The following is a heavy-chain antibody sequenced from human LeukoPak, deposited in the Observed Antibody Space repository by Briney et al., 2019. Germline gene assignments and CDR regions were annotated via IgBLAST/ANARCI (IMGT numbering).Heavy chain of an antibody. CDR3: SRSMTNDAFDI. CDR1: GFTFSNAW. D-gene: IGHD2/OR15-2a*01. J-gene: IGHJ3*02. Sequence: GGSLRLSCAASGFTFSNAWMSWVRQAPGKGLEWVGRIKSKTDGGTTDYAAPVKGRFTISRDDSKSIAYLQMNSLKTEDTAVYYCSRSMTNDAFDIWGQGTMVTVSS. CDR2: IKSKTDGGTT. V-gene: IGHV3-15*01.